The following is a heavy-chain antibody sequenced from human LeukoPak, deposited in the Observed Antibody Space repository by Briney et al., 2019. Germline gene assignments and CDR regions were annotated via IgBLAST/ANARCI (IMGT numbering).Heavy chain of an antibody. V-gene: IGHV4-59*11. CDR2: IYYTGRT. CDR1: GGSISSHY. D-gene: IGHD1-26*01. J-gene: IGHJ4*02. CDR3: ARSDGAGATDY. Sequence: SETLSLTCSVSGGSISSHYWSWMRQPPGKGLEWIGYIYYTGRTDYNPSLKSRVTISKDTSKNQLSLKVYSVTAADAAVYYCARSDGAGATDYWGQGTLVTVSS.